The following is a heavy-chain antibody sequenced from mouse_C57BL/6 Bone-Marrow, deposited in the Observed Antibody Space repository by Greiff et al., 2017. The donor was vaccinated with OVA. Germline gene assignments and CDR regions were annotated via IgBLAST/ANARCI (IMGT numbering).Heavy chain of an antibody. CDR3: VRDRGYYGSSFYWYFDV. J-gene: IGHJ1*03. Sequence: EVQLVESGGGLVQPKGSLKLSCAASGFTFNTYAMHWVRQAPGKGLEWVARIRSKSSNYATYYADSVKDRFTISRDDSQSMLYLQMNNLKTEDTAMYYCVRDRGYYGSSFYWYFDVWGTGTTVTVSS. CDR1: GFTFNTYA. CDR2: IRSKSSNYAT. V-gene: IGHV10-3*01. D-gene: IGHD1-1*01.